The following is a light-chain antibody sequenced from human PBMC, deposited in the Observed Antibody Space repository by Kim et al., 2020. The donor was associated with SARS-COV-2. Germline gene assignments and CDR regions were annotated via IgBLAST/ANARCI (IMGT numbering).Light chain of an antibody. CDR2: GAS. CDR1: QSISST. CDR3: QQYNKWPLT. V-gene: IGKV3-15*01. J-gene: IGKJ4*01. Sequence: EIVMTQSPATLSVSPGERATLSCRASQSISSTLAWYHQKPGQAPRLLIYGASTRATGIPPSFSGSGSGTDFTLTISSLQSEDFAVYYCQQYNKWPLTFGGGTKVDIK.